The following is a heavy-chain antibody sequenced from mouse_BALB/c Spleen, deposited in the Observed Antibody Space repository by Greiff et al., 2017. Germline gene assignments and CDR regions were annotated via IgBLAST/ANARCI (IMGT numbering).Heavy chain of an antibody. CDR1: GYTFTSYW. Sequence: VQLQQSGAELAKPGASVKMSCKASGYTFTSYWMHWVKQRPGQGLEWIGYINPSTGYTEYNQKFKDKATLTADKSSSTAYMQLSSLTSEDSAVYYCARGSFAYWGQGTLVTVSA. J-gene: IGHJ3*01. CDR2: INPSTGYT. CDR3: ARGSFAY. V-gene: IGHV1-7*01.